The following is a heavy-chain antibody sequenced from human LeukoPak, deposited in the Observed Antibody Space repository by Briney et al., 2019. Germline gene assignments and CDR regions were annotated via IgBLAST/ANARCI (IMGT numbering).Heavy chain of an antibody. V-gene: IGHV1-24*01. D-gene: IGHD6-13*01. CDR3: ATVPPWDSSSWHGFDY. Sequence: ASVKVSCKVSGYTLTELSMHWVRQAPGKGLEWMGGFDPEDGETIYAQKFQGRVTMTEDTSTDTAYMELGSLRSEDTAVYYCATVPPWDSSSWHGFDYWGQGTLVTVSS. CDR1: GYTLTELS. CDR2: FDPEDGET. J-gene: IGHJ4*02.